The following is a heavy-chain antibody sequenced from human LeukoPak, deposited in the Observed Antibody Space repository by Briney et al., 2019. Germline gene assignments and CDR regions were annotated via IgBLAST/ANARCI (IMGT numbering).Heavy chain of an antibody. CDR3: ARASVVVVAAALDY. V-gene: IGHV3-21*01. J-gene: IGHJ4*02. CDR1: GFTFSSYA. Sequence: GGSLRLSCAASGFTFSSYAMSWVRQAPGKGLEWVSSISSSSSYIYYADSVKGRFTISRDNAKNSLYLQMNNLRAEDTAVYYCARASVVVVAAALDYWGQGTLVTVSS. CDR2: ISSSSSYI. D-gene: IGHD2-15*01.